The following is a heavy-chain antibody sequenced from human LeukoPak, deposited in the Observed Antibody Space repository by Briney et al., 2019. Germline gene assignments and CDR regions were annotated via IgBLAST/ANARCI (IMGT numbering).Heavy chain of an antibody. V-gene: IGHV4-34*01. D-gene: IGHD4-17*01. CDR1: GGSFSGYY. Sequence: PETLSLTCAVYGGSFSGYYWSWVRQPPGKGREWMGEINHSGSTNYNPSLKSRVTISLDKSKNQFSLKLSSVTAADTPVYYCMWFYGDNGNWFDHWGQGTLVTVSS. J-gene: IGHJ5*02. CDR3: MWFYGDNGNWFDH. CDR2: INHSGST.